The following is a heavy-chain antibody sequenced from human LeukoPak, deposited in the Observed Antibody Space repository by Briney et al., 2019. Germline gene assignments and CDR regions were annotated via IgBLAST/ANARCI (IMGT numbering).Heavy chain of an antibody. D-gene: IGHD6-19*01. CDR1: GFTFDDYA. CDR3: ARVWYSSGWYETWELDDS. CDR2: ISWNSGSI. J-gene: IGHJ4*02. Sequence: GGSLRLSCAASGFTFDDYAMHWVRQAPGKGLEWVSGISWNSGSIGYADSVKGRFTISRDNFKNSLYLQMNSLRGDDTAVYYCARVWYSSGWYETWELDDSWGQGTLVTVSS. V-gene: IGHV3-9*01.